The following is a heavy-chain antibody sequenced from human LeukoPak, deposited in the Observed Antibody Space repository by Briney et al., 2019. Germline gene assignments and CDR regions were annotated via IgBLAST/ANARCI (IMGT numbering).Heavy chain of an antibody. D-gene: IGHD3-9*01. CDR1: GFTFSTHE. Sequence: GGSLRLSCAASGFTFSTHEMNWVRQAPGRGLEWVSHISSGGNVEYYLDSVRGRFTMSRDNARSLLFLQMNSLRAEDTGVYYCARDTLNGPFVISLDYWGQGALVTVSS. CDR3: ARDTLNGPFVISLDY. CDR2: ISSGGNVE. J-gene: IGHJ4*02. V-gene: IGHV3-48*03.